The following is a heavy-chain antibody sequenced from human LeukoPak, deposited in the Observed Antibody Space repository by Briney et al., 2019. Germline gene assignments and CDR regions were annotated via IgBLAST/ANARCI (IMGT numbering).Heavy chain of an antibody. CDR2: FNAENGDI. J-gene: IGHJ3*01. CDR1: GYLLRESS. D-gene: IGHD6-19*01. CDR3: ATEDPSGLDVLLN. V-gene: IGHV1-24*01. Sequence: ASVKVSCKISGYLLRESSMHWVRQAPGKGLEWMGGFNAENGDIIYAQKLQGRVTMTEDISTDTAYMELSDLRSDDTAVYYCATEDPSGLDVLLNWGQGTMVTVSS.